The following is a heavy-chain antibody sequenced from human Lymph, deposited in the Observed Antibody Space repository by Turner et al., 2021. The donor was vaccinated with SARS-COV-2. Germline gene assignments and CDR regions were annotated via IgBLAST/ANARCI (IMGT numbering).Heavy chain of an antibody. CDR3: AKDPNWYVLSAVDY. CDR2: ISSTGVST. D-gene: IGHD1-1*01. CDR1: GFTFSSYA. Sequence: EVPLLESGGDLVPPGGSLRLSCAASGFTFSSYAMSWVHQAPGKGLEWVSAISSTGVSTYYADSVKGRFTISRDNSKNTLYLQMNSLRAEDTAVYYCAKDPNWYVLSAVDYWGQGTLVTVSS. V-gene: IGHV3-23*01. J-gene: IGHJ4*02.